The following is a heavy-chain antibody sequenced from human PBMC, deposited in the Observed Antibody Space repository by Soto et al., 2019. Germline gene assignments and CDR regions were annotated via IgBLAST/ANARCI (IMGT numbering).Heavy chain of an antibody. J-gene: IGHJ4*02. CDR3: ARDYYYDSSGYTPSPDY. Sequence: ASVKVSCKASGYTFTSYGISWVRQAPGQGLEWMGWISAYNGNTNYAQKLQGRVTMTTDTSTSTAYMELRSLGSDDTAVYYCARDYYYDSSGYTPSPDYWGQGTLVTVSS. V-gene: IGHV1-18*04. D-gene: IGHD3-22*01. CDR1: GYTFTSYG. CDR2: ISAYNGNT.